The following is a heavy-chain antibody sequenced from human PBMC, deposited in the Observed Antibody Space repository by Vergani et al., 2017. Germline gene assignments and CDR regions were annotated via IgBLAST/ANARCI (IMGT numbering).Heavy chain of an antibody. Sequence: QAQLQESGPGLVKPSETLSLTCHVFGVSVTDYNCNWIRQPPGKGLEWIGSMDYSGSTSYNPSLESRISISFETPKNQFSLRLTSVTAADTAVYYCASKRGACRAAYCHSYDFWGPGTLVGVSS. D-gene: IGHD2-15*01. J-gene: IGHJ4*02. CDR1: GVSVTDYN. CDR2: MDYSGST. V-gene: IGHV4-39*01. CDR3: ASKRGACRAAYCHSYDF.